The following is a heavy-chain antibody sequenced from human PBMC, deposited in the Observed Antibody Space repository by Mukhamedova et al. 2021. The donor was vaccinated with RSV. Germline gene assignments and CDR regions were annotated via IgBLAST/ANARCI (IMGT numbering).Heavy chain of an antibody. V-gene: IGHV3-30*02. D-gene: IGHD3-9*01. CDR3: AKDLMDHDILRTTLSY. J-gene: IGHJ4*02. Sequence: GAFVQYDGNNKYYADSVKGRFTISRDNSKNMVYLQMTRLRSEDSAVYFCAKDLMDHDILRTTLSYWGQGTLVTVSS. CDR2: VQYDGNNK.